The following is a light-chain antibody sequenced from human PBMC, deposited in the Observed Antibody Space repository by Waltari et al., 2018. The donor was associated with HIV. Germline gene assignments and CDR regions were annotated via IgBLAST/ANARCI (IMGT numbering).Light chain of an antibody. CDR1: QTISTY. V-gene: IGKV1-39*01. J-gene: IGKJ4*01. CDR3: QQSYRSPPT. Sequence: DIQLTQSPSSLSASVGDRVTITCRANQTISTYLNWYQQRPSEAPNILIYGASNLQSGVPSRFSGSRSGTDFTLTISSLQPADFATFYCQQSYRSPPTFGGGTRVEIK. CDR2: GAS.